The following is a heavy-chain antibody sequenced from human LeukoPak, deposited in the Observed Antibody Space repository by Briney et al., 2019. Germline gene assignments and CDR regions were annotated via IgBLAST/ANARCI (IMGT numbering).Heavy chain of an antibody. D-gene: IGHD6-13*01. Sequence: PGGSLRLSCAASGFTSSSYGMHWVRQAPGKGLERVAVIWYDGSNKYYAGSVKGRFTISRDNSKNTLYLQMNSLRAEDTAVYYCARYGSSREFDPWGQGTLVTVSS. CDR3: ARYGSSREFDP. CDR1: GFTSSSYG. J-gene: IGHJ5*02. V-gene: IGHV3-33*01. CDR2: IWYDGSNK.